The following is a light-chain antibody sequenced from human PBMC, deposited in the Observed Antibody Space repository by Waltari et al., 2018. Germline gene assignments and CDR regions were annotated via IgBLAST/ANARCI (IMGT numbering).Light chain of an antibody. CDR2: DAS. J-gene: IGKJ3*01. Sequence: DIQMTQSPSSLSASVGDRVTMTCRASQSITNYLSWYQHKLGEAPNLLVYDASTLVSGVPSRFNGSGSGTEFTLTISSLQPEDFATYYCLQTYRTLMFSFGPGTKVDL. V-gene: IGKV1-39*01. CDR3: LQTYRTLMFS. CDR1: QSITNY.